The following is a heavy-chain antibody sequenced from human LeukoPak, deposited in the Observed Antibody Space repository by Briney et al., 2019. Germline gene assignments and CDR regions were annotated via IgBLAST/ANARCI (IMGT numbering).Heavy chain of an antibody. V-gene: IGHV3-30-3*01. CDR3: RLVGATGDAFDI. J-gene: IGHJ3*02. Sequence: PGGSLRLSCAASGFTFSSYAMHWVRQAPGKGLEWVAVISYDGSNKYYADSVKGRFTISRDNSKNTLYLQMNSLRAEDTAVYYCRLVGATGDAFDIWGQGTMVTVSS. CDR2: ISYDGSNK. CDR1: GFTFSSYA. D-gene: IGHD1-26*01.